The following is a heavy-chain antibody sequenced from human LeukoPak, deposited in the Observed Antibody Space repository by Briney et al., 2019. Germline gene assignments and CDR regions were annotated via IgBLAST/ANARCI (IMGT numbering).Heavy chain of an antibody. Sequence: SETLSLTCTVSGGSISSYYWSWIRQPPGKGLEWIGYIYYSGSTNYNPSLKSRVTISVDTSKNQFSLKLSSVTAADTAVYYCARVGVEMATIGDYYFDYWGQGTLVTVSS. CDR2: IYYSGST. V-gene: IGHV4-59*12. CDR3: ARVGVEMATIGDYYFDY. J-gene: IGHJ4*02. CDR1: GGSISSYY. D-gene: IGHD5-24*01.